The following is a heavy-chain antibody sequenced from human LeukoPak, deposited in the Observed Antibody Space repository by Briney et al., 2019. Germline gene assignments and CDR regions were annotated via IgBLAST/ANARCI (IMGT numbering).Heavy chain of an antibody. CDR2: TPYDGNNK. V-gene: IGHV3-30-3*01. CDR3: ARDGNSGYDLTYYYGMDV. Sequence: GGSLRLSCAASGFSFSSSAMHWVRQAPGKGLEWVAVTPYDGNNKYYADSVKGRFTISRDNSKNTLYLKMNSLRAEDTALYYCARDGNSGYDLTYYYGMDVWGQGTTVTVSS. CDR1: GFSFSSSA. D-gene: IGHD5-12*01. J-gene: IGHJ6*02.